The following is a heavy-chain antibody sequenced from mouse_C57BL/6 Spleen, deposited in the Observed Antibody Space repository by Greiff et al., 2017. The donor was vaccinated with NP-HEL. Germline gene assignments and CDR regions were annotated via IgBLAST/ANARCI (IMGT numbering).Heavy chain of an antibody. Sequence: EVQLVESGAGLVKPGGSLKLSCAASGFTFTSYAMSWVRQTPEKRLEWVAYISSGGDYIYSADTVKGRFTITSDNARNTLYLQMSSLKSYDTAMYYYTRDCGYDVRATDYWGQGTSVTVSS. D-gene: IGHD2-2*01. CDR2: ISSGGDYI. CDR3: TRDCGYDVRATDY. J-gene: IGHJ4*01. CDR1: GFTFTSYA. V-gene: IGHV5-9-1*02.